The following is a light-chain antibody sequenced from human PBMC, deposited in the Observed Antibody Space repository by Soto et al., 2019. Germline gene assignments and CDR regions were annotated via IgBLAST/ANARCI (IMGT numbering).Light chain of an antibody. CDR2: AAS. CDR3: QQCYTAPYT. CDR1: QAISDY. Sequence: DVQMTQSPSSLSASIGDRVTISCRASQAISDYLHWYQQSPGRAPRLLISAASSLESGVPSRFSGSGFGTDFTLTISDLQPDDFAPYYCQQCYTAPYTFRQGTKLDI. V-gene: IGKV1-39*01. J-gene: IGKJ2*01.